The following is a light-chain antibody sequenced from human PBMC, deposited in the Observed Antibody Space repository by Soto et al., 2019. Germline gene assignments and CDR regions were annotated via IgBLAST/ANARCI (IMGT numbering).Light chain of an antibody. CDR2: GAS. J-gene: IGKJ1*01. CDR1: QSVNNW. Sequence: DIQMTQSPSSLSASVGDRVTITCRASQSVNNWLAWYQQKPGKAPILLIYGASSLESGVPSRFSGSRSGTEFTLTISSLHPDDFATYYCQEYNSFSLTFGKGTKVDIK. CDR3: QEYNSFSLT. V-gene: IGKV1-5*01.